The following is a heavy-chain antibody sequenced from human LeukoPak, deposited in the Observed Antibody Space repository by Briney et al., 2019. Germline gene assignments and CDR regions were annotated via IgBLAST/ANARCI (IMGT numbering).Heavy chain of an antibody. Sequence: GGSLRLSCVASGFTFSSYWMSWVRQAPGKGLEWVANIKEDGSDKYYVASVKGRFTISRDNAKNSLYLQMNSLRAEDTAVYYCARDRDSSGYYGYYFDYLGQGTLVTVSS. CDR1: GFTFSSYW. CDR2: IKEDGSDK. D-gene: IGHD3-22*01. CDR3: ARDRDSSGYYGYYFDY. J-gene: IGHJ4*02. V-gene: IGHV3-7*04.